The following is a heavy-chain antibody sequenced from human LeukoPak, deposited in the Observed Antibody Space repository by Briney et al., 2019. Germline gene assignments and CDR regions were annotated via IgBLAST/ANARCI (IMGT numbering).Heavy chain of an antibody. CDR3: ARNPEQQLVHADY. V-gene: IGHV3-21*01. Sequence: PGGSLRLSCAASGFTFSSYSMNWVRQAPGKGLEWVSSISCSSSYIYYADSVKGRFTISRDNAKNSLYLQMNSLRAEDTAVYYCARNPEQQLVHADYWGQGTLVTVSS. J-gene: IGHJ4*02. CDR1: GFTFSSYS. D-gene: IGHD6-13*01. CDR2: ISCSSSYI.